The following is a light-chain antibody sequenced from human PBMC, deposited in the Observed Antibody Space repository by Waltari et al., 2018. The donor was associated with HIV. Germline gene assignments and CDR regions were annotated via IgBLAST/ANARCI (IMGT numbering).Light chain of an antibody. J-gene: IGLJ2*01. CDR2: DDS. Sequence: SALTQPPSTSGSPGQSVTIPCTGTSSAVGGYNYVSWYQQHPGKAPKLMIYDDSKRPSGVPDRFSGSKSGNTASLTVSGLQAEDEADYYCSSYAGSNNYVVFGGGTKLTVL. CDR1: SSAVGGYNY. V-gene: IGLV2-8*01. CDR3: SSYAGSNNYVV.